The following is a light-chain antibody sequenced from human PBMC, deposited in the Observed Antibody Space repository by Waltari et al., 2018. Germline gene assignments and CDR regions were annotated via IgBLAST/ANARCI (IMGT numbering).Light chain of an antibody. Sequence: QSALTQPASVSGSPGQSITISCTGTSSDIGSYNLVSWYQQHPGQAPKLMIYDVPKRPAGLSSRFSGSKSGITASLTISGLQAEDEADYYCCSYAGFSTVVFGGGTKLTVL. CDR3: CSYAGFSTVV. CDR1: SSDIGSYNL. CDR2: DVP. V-gene: IGLV2-23*02. J-gene: IGLJ2*01.